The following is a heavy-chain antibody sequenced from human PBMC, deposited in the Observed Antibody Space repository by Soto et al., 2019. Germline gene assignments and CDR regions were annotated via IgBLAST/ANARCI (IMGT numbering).Heavy chain of an antibody. CDR1: GFTFSNYG. Sequence: HVQLVESGGGVVQPGRSLRLSCAASGFTFSNYGMHWVRQAPGKGLEWVAVIWYDGSNKYYADSVKGRFTISRDNSKNTLYLQMNSLRAEDTAVYYCARDGGDNGFDIWGQGTVVTVSP. CDR3: ARDGGDNGFDI. J-gene: IGHJ3*02. CDR2: IWYDGSNK. V-gene: IGHV3-33*01. D-gene: IGHD2-21*01.